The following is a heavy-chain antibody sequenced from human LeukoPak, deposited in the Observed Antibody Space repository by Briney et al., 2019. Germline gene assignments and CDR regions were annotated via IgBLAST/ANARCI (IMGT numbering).Heavy chain of an antibody. CDR1: GYSISSGYY. J-gene: IGHJ4*02. V-gene: IGHV4-61*01. CDR2: IYYSGST. Sequence: PSESLSLTCAVSGYSISSGYYWGWIRQPPGKGLEWIGYIYYSGSTNYNPSLKSRVTISVDTSKNQFSLKLSSVTAADTAVYYCARISDDYYDSSGYFDYWGQGTLVTVSS. CDR3: ARISDDYYDSSGYFDY. D-gene: IGHD3-22*01.